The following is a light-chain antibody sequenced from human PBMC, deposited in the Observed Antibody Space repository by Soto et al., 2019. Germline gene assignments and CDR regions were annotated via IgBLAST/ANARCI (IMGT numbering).Light chain of an antibody. J-gene: IGLJ1*01. Sequence: QSALTQPASVSGSPGQSITISCTGTSSDVGGHNAVSWYRQDPGKAPKLVIYDVTNRPSGVSNRFSGSRSGNTASLTISGLQTEDEADYYCSSFTSSITYVFGTGTKVTV. CDR1: SSDVGGHNA. CDR2: DVT. V-gene: IGLV2-14*01. CDR3: SSFTSSITYV.